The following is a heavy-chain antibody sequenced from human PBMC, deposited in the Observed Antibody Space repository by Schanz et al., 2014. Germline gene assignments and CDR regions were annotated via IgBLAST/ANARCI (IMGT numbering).Heavy chain of an antibody. Sequence: QVQLQQWGAGLLKPSETLSLSCAVYSGSFSGYYWSWIRQPPGKGLEWIGEINHSGSTNYNPSLKTRVNIEVDTSKNQFSLKLSSVTAADTAVYYCARGPDSTSADVTRGRRRYYFDYWGQGTLVTVSS. CDR1: SGSFSGYY. CDR2: INHSGST. CDR3: ARGPDSTSADVTRGRRRYYFDY. D-gene: IGHD6-13*01. V-gene: IGHV4-34*01. J-gene: IGHJ4*02.